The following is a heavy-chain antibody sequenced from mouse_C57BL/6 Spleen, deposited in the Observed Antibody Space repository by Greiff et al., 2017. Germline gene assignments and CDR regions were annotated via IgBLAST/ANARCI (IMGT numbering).Heavy chain of an antibody. V-gene: IGHV2-2*01. CDR3: AYYSNSYYYAMDY. Sequence: VQLQESGPGLVQPSPSLSITCTVSGFSLTSYGVHWVRQSPGKGLEWLGVIWSGGSTDYNAAFISRLSISKDKSKSQVFFKMNSLQADDTAIYYCAYYSNSYYYAMDYWGQGTSVTVSS. D-gene: IGHD2-5*01. J-gene: IGHJ4*01. CDR2: IWSGGST. CDR1: GFSLTSYG.